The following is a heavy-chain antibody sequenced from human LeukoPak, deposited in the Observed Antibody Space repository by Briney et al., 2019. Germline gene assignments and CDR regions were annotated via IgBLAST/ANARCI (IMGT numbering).Heavy chain of an antibody. Sequence: GGSLRLSCAASGFTFINYPMSWLRHAPGKGLEWASLISKSSGATYYAPSVKGRFTISRDNSKNTLYLQMNSLRAEDTAVYYCAKDILTTVTTNAFDIWGQGTMVTVSS. CDR3: AKDILTTVTTNAFDI. D-gene: IGHD4-17*01. CDR2: ISKSSGAT. V-gene: IGHV3-23*01. J-gene: IGHJ3*02. CDR1: GFTFINYP.